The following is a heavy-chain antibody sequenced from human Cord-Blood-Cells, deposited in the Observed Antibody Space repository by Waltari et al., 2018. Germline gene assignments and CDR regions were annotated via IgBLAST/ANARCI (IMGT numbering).Heavy chain of an antibody. D-gene: IGHD5-12*01. J-gene: IGHJ6*02. V-gene: IGHV4-39*01. Sequence: QLQLQESGPGLVKPSETLSLTCTVSGGSISSSSYYWGWIRQPPGKGLEWIGSIYYSGRTYYNPSLKSRVTISVDTSKNQFSLKLSSVTAADTAVYYCARQGVATTDYYYYGMDVWGQGTTVTVSS. CDR2: IYYSGRT. CDR1: GGSISSSSYY. CDR3: ARQGVATTDYYYYGMDV.